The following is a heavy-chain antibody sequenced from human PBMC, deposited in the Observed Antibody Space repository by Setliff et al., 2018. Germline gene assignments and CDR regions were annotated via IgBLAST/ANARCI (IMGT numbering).Heavy chain of an antibody. CDR2: IYHSGIT. CDR1: GESFSDSY. V-gene: IGHV4-34*01. J-gene: IGHJ4*02. D-gene: IGHD3-10*01. Sequence: SETLSLTCAVYGESFSDSYWSWVRQPPGKGLEWIGGIYHSGITNYNPSLKSRVTMSVDTSKNQFSLKLTSVTAADTALYYCARDFPYFGGSGAFFYWGQGALVTVSS. CDR3: ARDFPYFGGSGAFFY.